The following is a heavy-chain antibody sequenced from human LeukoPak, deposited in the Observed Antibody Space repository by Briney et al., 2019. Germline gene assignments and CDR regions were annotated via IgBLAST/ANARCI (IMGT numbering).Heavy chain of an antibody. D-gene: IGHD6-13*01. Sequence: ASVKVSCKASGGTFSSYAISWVRQAPGQGLEWMGGIIPIFGIANYAQKFQGRVTITADESTSTAYMELSSLRSEDTAVYYCARVILSAAAGLLFDYWGQGTLVTVSS. CDR3: ARVILSAAAGLLFDY. CDR1: GGTFSSYA. V-gene: IGHV1-69*13. J-gene: IGHJ4*02. CDR2: IIPIFGIA.